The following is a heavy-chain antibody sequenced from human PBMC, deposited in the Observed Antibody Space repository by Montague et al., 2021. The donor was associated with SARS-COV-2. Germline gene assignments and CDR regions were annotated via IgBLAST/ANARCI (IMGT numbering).Heavy chain of an antibody. D-gene: IGHD3-22*01. CDR3: ARERGPYYFDSSGYHNAFVI. Sequence: SETLSLTCTVSGGSISSYYWSWIRQPAGKGLEWIGRLYTSGSTNYNPSXXSRVTISVDTSKNQFSLKLSSVTAADTAVYYCARERGPYYFDSSGYHNAFVIWGQGTMVPVSS. J-gene: IGHJ3*02. V-gene: IGHV4-4*07. CDR2: LYTSGST. CDR1: GGSISSYY.